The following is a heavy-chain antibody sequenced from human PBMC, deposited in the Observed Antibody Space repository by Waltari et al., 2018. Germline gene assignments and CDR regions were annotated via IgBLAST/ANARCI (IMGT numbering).Heavy chain of an antibody. CDR1: GFTFSSYW. CDR2: IRQDGSET. D-gene: IGHD2-15*01. CDR3: ARATGTTNNWYSAHY. V-gene: IGHV3-7*04. Sequence: EVQLVESGGGLVQPGGSLRLSCAASGFTFSSYWMSWVRQAPGKGLEWVANIRQDGSETYYVDSVKGRFTISRDNAKNSLFLQMNSLRAEDTAVYYCARATGTTNNWYSAHYWGQGTLVTVSS. J-gene: IGHJ4*02.